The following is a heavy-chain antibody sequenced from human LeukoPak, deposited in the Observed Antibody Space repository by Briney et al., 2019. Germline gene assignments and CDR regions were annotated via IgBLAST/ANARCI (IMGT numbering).Heavy chain of an antibody. V-gene: IGHV3-74*01. CDR3: ARDWKSGGAKDAFDI. J-gene: IGHJ3*02. CDR1: GFTFSSYW. CDR2: INSDGSST. Sequence: PGGSLRLSCAASGFTFSSYWMHWVRQAPGKGLMWVSRINSDGSSTTYADSVRGRFTISRDNAKNTLYVQMNSLRAEDTAVYYCARDWKSGGAKDAFDIWGQGTIVTVSS. D-gene: IGHD1-26*01.